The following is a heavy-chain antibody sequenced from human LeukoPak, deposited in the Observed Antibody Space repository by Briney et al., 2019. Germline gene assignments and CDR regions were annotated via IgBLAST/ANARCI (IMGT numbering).Heavy chain of an antibody. D-gene: IGHD3-10*01. CDR1: GFTFSSYA. J-gene: IGHJ4*02. V-gene: IGHV3-23*01. Sequence: GGSLRLSCAASGFTFSSYAMSWVRQAPGKGLEWVSAISGSGGSTYYADSVKGRFTISRDNSKNTLYLQMNSLRAEDTAVYYCAKDLWDYYGSGSYYNGVDYWGQGTLVTVSS. CDR2: ISGSGGST. CDR3: AKDLWDYYGSGSYYNGVDY.